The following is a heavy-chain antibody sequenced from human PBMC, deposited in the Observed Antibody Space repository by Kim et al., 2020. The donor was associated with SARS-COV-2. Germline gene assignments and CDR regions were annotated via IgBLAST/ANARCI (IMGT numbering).Heavy chain of an antibody. V-gene: IGHV3-7*03. CDR2: IKQDGSEK. J-gene: IGHJ6*02. Sequence: GGSLRLSCAASGFTFSSYWMSWVRQAPGKGLEWVANIKQDGSEKYYVDSVKGRFTISRDNAKNSLYLQMNSLRAEDTAVYYCARDGSSSAHYYYYYGMDVWGQGTTVTVSS. D-gene: IGHD6-6*01. CDR3: ARDGSSSAHYYYYYGMDV. CDR1: GFTFSSYW.